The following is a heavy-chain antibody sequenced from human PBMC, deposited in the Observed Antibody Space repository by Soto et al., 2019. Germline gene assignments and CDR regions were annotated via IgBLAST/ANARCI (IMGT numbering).Heavy chain of an antibody. D-gene: IGHD6-25*01. Sequence: GASVKVSCKASGYSFTGYYLHCVRQAPGQGLEWVGWISPTTGGTSYVQKFEGRVTMTRDTSISTVYMELSRLKSDDTAVYFCARFRSDQERAADPYFDHWGQGTLVTVSS. J-gene: IGHJ4*02. CDR1: GYSFTGYY. V-gene: IGHV1-2*02. CDR3: ARFRSDQERAADPYFDH. CDR2: ISPTTGGT.